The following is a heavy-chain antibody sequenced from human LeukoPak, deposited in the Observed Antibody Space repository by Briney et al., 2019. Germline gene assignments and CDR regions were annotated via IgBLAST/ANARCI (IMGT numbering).Heavy chain of an antibody. V-gene: IGHV4-30-2*01. J-gene: IGHJ5*02. CDR3: VRGTLKNWFDP. CDR1: GGSLSSGGYS. CDR2: IYQTGST. Sequence: SSETLSLTCAVSGGSLSSGGYSWSWIRQPPGKGLEWIGYIYQTGSTYYNPSLKSRVTISVGRSKNQFSLELTSVTAADTAVYYCVRGTLKNWFDPWGQGTLVTVSS.